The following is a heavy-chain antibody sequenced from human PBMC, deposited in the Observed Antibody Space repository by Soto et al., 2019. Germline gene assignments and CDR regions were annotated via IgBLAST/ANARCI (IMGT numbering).Heavy chain of an antibody. D-gene: IGHD3-3*01. Sequence: LSLTCTVSGGSISSSSYYWDWIRQPPGKGLEWIGSIYYSGSTYYNPSLKSRVTISVDTSKNQFSLKLSSVTAADTAVYYCARQGRGGFYDYYYYGMDVWGQGTTVTVSS. CDR1: GGSISSSSYY. J-gene: IGHJ6*02. CDR3: ARQGRGGFYDYYYYGMDV. V-gene: IGHV4-39*01. CDR2: IYYSGST.